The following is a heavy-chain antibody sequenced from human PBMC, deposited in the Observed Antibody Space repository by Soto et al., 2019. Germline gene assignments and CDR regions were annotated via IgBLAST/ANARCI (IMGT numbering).Heavy chain of an antibody. CDR1: GFTFNNYG. V-gene: IGHV3-30*18. CDR3: AKDDHRYCSGGSCLGMDY. D-gene: IGHD2-15*01. Sequence: ESGGGVVQPGRSLRLSCAASGFTFNNYGMHWVRQAPGKGLEWVAGISYDGSNKYYADSVKGRFTISRDNSKNTVYLQMNSLRAEDTAVYYCAKDDHRYCSGGSCLGMDYWGQGTLVTVSS. CDR2: ISYDGSNK. J-gene: IGHJ4*02.